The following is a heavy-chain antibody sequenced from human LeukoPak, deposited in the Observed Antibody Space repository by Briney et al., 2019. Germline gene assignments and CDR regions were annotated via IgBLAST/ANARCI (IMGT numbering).Heavy chain of an antibody. V-gene: IGHV4-34*01. CDR2: INHSGST. J-gene: IGHJ6*04. Sequence: SETLSLTCAVYGVSFSGYYWSWIRQPPGKGLEWIGEINHSGSTNYNLSLKSRVTISVDTSKNQLSLKLTSVTAADTAVFYCARGRGKFYGSGSYYNGDYGMDVWGKGTTVTVSS. CDR3: ARGRGKFYGSGSYYNGDYGMDV. CDR1: GVSFSGYY. D-gene: IGHD3-10*01.